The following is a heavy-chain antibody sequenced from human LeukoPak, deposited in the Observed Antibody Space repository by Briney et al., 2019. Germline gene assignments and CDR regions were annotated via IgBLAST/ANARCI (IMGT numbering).Heavy chain of an antibody. D-gene: IGHD2-2*01. J-gene: IGHJ4*02. V-gene: IGHV3-11*01. CDR2: ISSSGSTI. Sequence: GGSLRLSCAASGFTFSDYYMSWIRQAPGKGLEWVSYISSSGSTIYYADSVKGRFTISRDNAKNSLYLQMNSLRAEDTAVYYCARGNTACSSTSCCGAYWGQGTLVTVSS. CDR1: GFTFSDYY. CDR3: ARGNTACSSTSCCGAY.